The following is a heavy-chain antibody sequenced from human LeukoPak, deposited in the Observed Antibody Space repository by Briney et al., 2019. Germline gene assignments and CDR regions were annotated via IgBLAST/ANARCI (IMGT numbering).Heavy chain of an antibody. V-gene: IGHV3-30*03. J-gene: IGHJ6*03. CDR2: ISYDGSNK. CDR1: GFTFSSYG. D-gene: IGHD3-10*01. CDR3: ARVSKPGWFDYYYMDV. Sequence: PGRSLRLSCAASGFTFSSYGMHWVRQAPGKGLEWVAVISYDGSNKYYADSVKGRFTISRDNSKNTLYLQMDNLRFEDTAVYYCARVSKPGWFDYYYMDVWGKGTTVIVSS.